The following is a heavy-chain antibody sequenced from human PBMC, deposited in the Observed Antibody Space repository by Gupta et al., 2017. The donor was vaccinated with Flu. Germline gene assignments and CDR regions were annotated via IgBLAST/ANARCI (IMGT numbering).Heavy chain of an antibody. Sequence: WFRQTPEKGLEWLAYIRSKTYGGKNESDAAGEGRFVFSRDDSKNVAELQMSGLKIEETGVYFCSRILSFYAVGNPVGEDYWGRGTLVTVSS. CDR3: SRILSFYAVGNPVGEDY. V-gene: IGHV3-49*03. J-gene: IGHJ4*02. D-gene: IGHD3-9*01. CDR2: IRSKTYGGKN.